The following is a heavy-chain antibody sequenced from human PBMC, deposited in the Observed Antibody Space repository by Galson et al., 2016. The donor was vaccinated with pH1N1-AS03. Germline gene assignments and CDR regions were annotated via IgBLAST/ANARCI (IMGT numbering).Heavy chain of an antibody. J-gene: IGHJ6*02. D-gene: IGHD6-13*01. CDR3: ARFRSSWTFYYGLDV. CDR1: GGSISSYY. V-gene: IGHV4-59*01. CDR2: IYYSGGT. Sequence: LSLTCTVSGGSISSYYWTWIRQPPGKGLEWIGHIYYSGGTSYNPSLKSRVTISVDTSKNQFSLKLSSVTAADTAVYYCARFRSSWTFYYGLDVWGQGTTVTVSS.